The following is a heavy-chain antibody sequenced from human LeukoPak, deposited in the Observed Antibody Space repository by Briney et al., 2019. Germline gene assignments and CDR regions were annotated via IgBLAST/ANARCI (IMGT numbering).Heavy chain of an antibody. CDR2: IKSKTDGGTT. CDR1: GFTFSNAW. J-gene: IGHJ4*02. CDR3: RWEPPHFDY. D-gene: IGHD1-26*01. Sequence: KSGGSLRLSCAASGFTFSNAWMSWVRQAPGKGLEWVGRIKSKTDGGTTDYAAPVKGRFAISRDDSKNTLYLQMNSLKTENTAVYYCRWEPPHFDYWGQGTLVTVSS. V-gene: IGHV3-15*01.